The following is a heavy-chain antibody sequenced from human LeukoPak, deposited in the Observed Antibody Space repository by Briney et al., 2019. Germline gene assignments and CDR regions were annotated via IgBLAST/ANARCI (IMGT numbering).Heavy chain of an antibody. CDR2: IKSKTDGGTT. D-gene: IGHD6-13*01. J-gene: IGHJ4*02. Sequence: GGSLRLSCAASGFTFSNAWMSWVRQAPGKGLEWVGRIKSKTDGGTTDYAAPVKGRFTISRDDSKNTLYLQMNSLKTEDTAVYYCTTGVQQLVPLYYWGQGTLVTVSS. CDR3: TTGVQQLVPLYY. V-gene: IGHV3-15*01. CDR1: GFTFSNAW.